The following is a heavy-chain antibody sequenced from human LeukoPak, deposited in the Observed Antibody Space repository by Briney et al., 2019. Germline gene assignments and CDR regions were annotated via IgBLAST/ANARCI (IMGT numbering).Heavy chain of an antibody. CDR3: AKDRGDGDYYFIDY. CDR1: GFTFDDYA. D-gene: IGHD4-17*01. V-gene: IGHV3-9*01. CDR2: ISWNSGSI. J-gene: IGHJ4*02. Sequence: PGGSLRLSCAASGFTFDDYAMHWVRQAPGKGLEWVSGISWNSGSIGYADSVKGRFTISRDNAKNSLYLQMNSLRAEDTALYYCAKDRGDGDYYFIDYWGQGTLVTVSS.